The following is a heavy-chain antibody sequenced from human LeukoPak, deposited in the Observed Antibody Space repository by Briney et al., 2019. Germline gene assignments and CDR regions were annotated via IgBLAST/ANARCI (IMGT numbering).Heavy chain of an antibody. CDR2: IKQDGSET. CDR1: GFTFSSYW. V-gene: IGHV3-7*01. D-gene: IGHD3-22*01. J-gene: IGHJ4*02. Sequence: PGRSLRLSCAASGFTFSSYWMTWVRQAPGKGLEWVANIKQDGSETYYVDSVKGRFTISGDNAKNSLYLQMNSLRAEDTAVYYCARDYYHDSSGYHDYWGQGTLVTVSS. CDR3: ARDYYHDSSGYHDY.